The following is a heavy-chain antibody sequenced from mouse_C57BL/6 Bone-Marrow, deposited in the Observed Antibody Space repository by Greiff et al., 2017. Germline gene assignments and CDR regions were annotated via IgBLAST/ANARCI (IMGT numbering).Heavy chain of an antibody. D-gene: IGHD2-3*01. V-gene: IGHV5-4*01. J-gene: IGHJ4*01. CDR3: ARTDGSQYYYAMDD. CDR1: GFTFSSYA. Sequence: EVQLVESGGGLVKPGGSLKLSCAASGFTFSSYAMSWVRQTPGKRLEWVATISDGGSYTYYPDNVKGRFTISRDNAKNNLYLQMSHLKSEDTAMYYCARTDGSQYYYAMDDWGQGTSVTVSS. CDR2: ISDGGSYT.